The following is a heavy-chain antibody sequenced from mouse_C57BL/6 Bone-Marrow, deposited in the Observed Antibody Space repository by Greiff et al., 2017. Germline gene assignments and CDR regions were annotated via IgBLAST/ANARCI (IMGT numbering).Heavy chain of an antibody. Sequence: EVKLVESGGGLVQPGGSLKLSCAASGFTFSDYYMYWVRQTPEKRLEWVAYISNGGGSTYYPDTVKGRFTLSSDNARNTLYLQMSRLKSEDTAMYYCARHVYYGSSPRYGDVWGTGTTVTVSS. CDR1: GFTFSDYY. CDR3: ARHVYYGSSPRYGDV. D-gene: IGHD1-1*01. J-gene: IGHJ1*03. V-gene: IGHV5-12*01. CDR2: ISNGGGST.